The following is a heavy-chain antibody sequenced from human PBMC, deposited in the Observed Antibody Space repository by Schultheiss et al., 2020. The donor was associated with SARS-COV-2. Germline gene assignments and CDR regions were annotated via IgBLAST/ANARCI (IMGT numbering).Heavy chain of an antibody. CDR3: TTVAGTYFDY. Sequence: GGSLRLSCAASGFTFSSYAMHWVRQAPGKGLEWVAVISYDGSNKYYADSVKGRFTISRDNAKNSLYLQMNSLRAEDTAVYYCTTVAGTYFDYWGQGTLVTVSS. D-gene: IGHD6-19*01. V-gene: IGHV3-30*04. J-gene: IGHJ4*02. CDR2: ISYDGSNK. CDR1: GFTFSSYA.